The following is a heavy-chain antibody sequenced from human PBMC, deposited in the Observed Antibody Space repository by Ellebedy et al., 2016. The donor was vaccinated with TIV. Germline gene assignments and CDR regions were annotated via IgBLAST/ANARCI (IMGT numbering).Heavy chain of an antibody. CDR3: ARVPPSGTYYGSFYI. V-gene: IGHV4-4*07. J-gene: IGHJ3*02. CDR1: GGSISGYY. CDR2: IYSNGRT. D-gene: IGHD1-26*01. Sequence: MPSETLSLTCTVSGGSISGYYWSWIRQPAGKGLEWIGRIYSNGRTNYNPSLKSRVTMSVDTSKNQFSLNLTSVTAADTAVYYCARVPPSGTYYGSFYIWGQGTMVTVSS.